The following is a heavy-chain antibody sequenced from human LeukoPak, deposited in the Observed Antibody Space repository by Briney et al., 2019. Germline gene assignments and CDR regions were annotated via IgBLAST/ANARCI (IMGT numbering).Heavy chain of an antibody. CDR1: GFTFSSYA. CDR2: ISGSGGST. V-gene: IGHV3-23*01. D-gene: IGHD3-16*01. Sequence: PGGSLRLSCAASGFTFSSYAMSWVRQAPGKGLEWVSAISGSGGSTYYADSVKGRFTISRDNSKNTLYLQMNSLRAEDTAVYYCAKDRYGGDYYYYGMDVWGQGTTVTVS. J-gene: IGHJ6*02. CDR3: AKDRYGGDYYYYGMDV.